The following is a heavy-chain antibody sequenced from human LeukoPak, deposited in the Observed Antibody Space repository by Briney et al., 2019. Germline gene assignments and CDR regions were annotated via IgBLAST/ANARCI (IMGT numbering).Heavy chain of an antibody. J-gene: IGHJ4*02. CDR2: ISEVGSSK. V-gene: IGHV3-30-3*01. CDR1: GFTFSDYA. CDR3: ATYSSGWYLVY. D-gene: IGHD6-19*01. Sequence: PGGSLRLSCAASGFTFSDYAMHWVRQAPGKGLEWVAVISEVGSSKYYADSVKGRFTISRDNAKDSLYLQMNSLRDEDTAVYYCATYSSGWYLVYWGQGTLVTVSS.